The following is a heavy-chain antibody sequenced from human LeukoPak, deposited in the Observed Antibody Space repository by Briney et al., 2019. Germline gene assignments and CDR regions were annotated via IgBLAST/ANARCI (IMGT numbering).Heavy chain of an antibody. CDR2: ISSSSSYI. V-gene: IGHV3-21*01. CDR3: ERDEWGDGFDI. J-gene: IGHJ3*02. Sequence: GGSLRLSCAASGFILSSYSMNGVRQARGKGLEGVSSISSSSSYIHSADSVRGRFTISRDNAKNSLFLQMNSLRAEDTAVYYCERDEWGDGFDIWGQGTMVTVSS. CDR1: GFILSSYS. D-gene: IGHD1-26*01.